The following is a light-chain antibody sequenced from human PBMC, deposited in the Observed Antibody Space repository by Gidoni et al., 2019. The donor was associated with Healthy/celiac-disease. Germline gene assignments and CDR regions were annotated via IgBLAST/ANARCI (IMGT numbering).Light chain of an antibody. J-gene: IGLJ2*01. CDR1: SSDVGGYNY. Sequence: QSALTQPPSVSGSPGQSFTISCTGTSSDVGGYNYVSWYQQHPGKAPKLMIYDVSNRPSGVSNRFSGSKSGNTASLTISGLQAEDEADYYCSSYTSSSTPVVFGGGTKLTVL. V-gene: IGLV2-14*01. CDR3: SSYTSSSTPVV. CDR2: DVS.